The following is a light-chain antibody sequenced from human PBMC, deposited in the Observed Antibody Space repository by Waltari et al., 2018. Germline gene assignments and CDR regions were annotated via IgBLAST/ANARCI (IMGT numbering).Light chain of an antibody. V-gene: IGLV2-11*01. CDR3: CSYADTYTVL. CDR1: SSDVGGYNY. J-gene: IGLJ2*01. Sequence: QSALTQPRSVSGSPGQSVTISCTGTSSDVGGYNYVSWYQQHPGKAPKLMIYDVTKRPPGVPDRFSGSKSGSTASLTISGLQAEDEADYYCCSYADTYTVLFGGGTKLTVL. CDR2: DVT.